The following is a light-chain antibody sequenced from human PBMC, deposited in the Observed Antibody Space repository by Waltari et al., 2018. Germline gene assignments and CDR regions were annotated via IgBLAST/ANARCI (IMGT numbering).Light chain of an antibody. CDR3: CSYAGDRSVL. CDR2: EVS. CDR1: SSDVGNYNL. Sequence: QSALTQPASVSGSPGQSITVSCTGTSSDVGNYNLVSWYQQHSGNAPKLLIYEVSQRPSGVSNRFSGSKSGTTASLTVSGLQAEDEAIYFCCSYAGDRSVLFGGGTKLTVL. J-gene: IGLJ2*01. V-gene: IGLV2-23*02.